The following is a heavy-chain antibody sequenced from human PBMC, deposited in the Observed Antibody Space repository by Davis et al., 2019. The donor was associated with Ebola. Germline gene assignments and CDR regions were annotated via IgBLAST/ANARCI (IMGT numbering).Heavy chain of an antibody. Sequence: PSETLSLTCTVSGGSISSSSYYWGWIRQPPGKGLESIGEISHNGNIKYNPSLENRLTVSVDTTKKKFYLRLTSVTAADTAIYYCAGGRGAGNIYMVVWGKGTTVTVTS. CDR2: ISHNGNI. J-gene: IGHJ6*03. CDR3: AGGRGAGNIYMVV. CDR1: GGSISSSSYY. V-gene: IGHV4-39*07.